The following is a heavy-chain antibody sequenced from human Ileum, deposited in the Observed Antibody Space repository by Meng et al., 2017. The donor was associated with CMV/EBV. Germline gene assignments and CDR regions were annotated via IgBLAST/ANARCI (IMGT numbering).Heavy chain of an antibody. CDR1: GDSMNVYF. CDR2: IYSNGAT. CDR3: ARWGSGMSPTADWFDP. V-gene: IGHV4-4*07. D-gene: IGHD2-15*01. J-gene: IGHJ5*02. Sequence: QVHLQESGPGLVKPSETLSIICTVSGDSMNVYFWTWIRQPAGKGLEWIGRIYSNGATNYNPSLQSRVTMSIDTSKNQFSLKVTSVTAADTAVYYCARWGSGMSPTADWFDPWGQGTLVTVSS.